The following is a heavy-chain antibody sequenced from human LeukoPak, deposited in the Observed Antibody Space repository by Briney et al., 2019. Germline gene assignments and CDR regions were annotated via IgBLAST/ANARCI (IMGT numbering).Heavy chain of an antibody. CDR3: AKQMAVDYFDY. CDR1: GFTFSSYS. V-gene: IGHV3-21*01. CDR2: ISSSSSYI. Sequence: GGSLRLSCAASGFTFSSYSMNWVRQAPGKGLEWVSSISSSSSYIYYADSVKGRFTISRDNAKNTLYLQMNSLRAEDTAVYYCAKQMAVDYFDYWGQGTLVTVSS. D-gene: IGHD5-24*01. J-gene: IGHJ4*02.